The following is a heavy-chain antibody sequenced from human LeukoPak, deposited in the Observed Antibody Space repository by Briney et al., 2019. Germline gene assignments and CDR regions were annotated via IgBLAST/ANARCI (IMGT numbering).Heavy chain of an antibody. V-gene: IGHV4-30-2*01. CDR2: IYHSGST. CDR3: ARLPSDKLRIGNWFDP. CDR1: GGSISSGGYY. J-gene: IGHJ5*02. D-gene: IGHD1-26*01. Sequence: SETLSLTCTVSGGSISSGGYYWSWIRQPPGKGLEWIGYIYHSGSTYYNPSLKSRVTISVDRSKNQFSLKLSSVTAADTAVYYCARLPSDKLRIGNWFDPWGQGTLVTVSS.